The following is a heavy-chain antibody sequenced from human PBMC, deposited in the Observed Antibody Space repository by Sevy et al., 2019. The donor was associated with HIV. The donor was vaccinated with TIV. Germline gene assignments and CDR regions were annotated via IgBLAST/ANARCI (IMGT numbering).Heavy chain of an antibody. D-gene: IGHD6-19*01. CDR3: ARDEYSSGWYRGYYYYGMDV. CDR2: IIPIFGTA. Sequence: ASVKVSCKASGGTFSSYAISWVRQAPGQGLEWMGGIIPIFGTANYAQTFQGRVTITADESTSTAYMELSSLRSEDTAVYYCARDEYSSGWYRGYYYYGMDVWGQGTTVTVSS. J-gene: IGHJ6*02. V-gene: IGHV1-69*13. CDR1: GGTFSSYA.